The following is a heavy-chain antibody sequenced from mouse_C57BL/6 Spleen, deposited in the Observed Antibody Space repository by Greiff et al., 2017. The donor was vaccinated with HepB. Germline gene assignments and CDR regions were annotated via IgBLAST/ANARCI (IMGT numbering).Heavy chain of an antibody. CDR3: ARVDYYGRGFDY. CDR1: GFTFSDYY. J-gene: IGHJ2*01. Sequence: EVMLVESEGGLVQPGSSMKLSCTASGFTFSDYYMAWVRQVPEKGLEWVANINYDGSSTYYLDSLKSRFIISRDNAKNILYLQMSSLKSEDTATYYCARVDYYGRGFDYWGQGTTLTVSS. V-gene: IGHV5-16*01. CDR2: INYDGSST. D-gene: IGHD1-1*01.